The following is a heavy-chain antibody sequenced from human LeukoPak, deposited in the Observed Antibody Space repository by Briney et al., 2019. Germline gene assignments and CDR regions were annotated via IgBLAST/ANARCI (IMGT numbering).Heavy chain of an antibody. CDR1: GYTFTSYD. V-gene: IGHV1-69*05. Sequence: SVKVSCKASGYTFTSYDIHWVRQATGQGLEWMGRIIPIFGTTNYAQKFQGRVTITTDESTSTAYMELSSLRSEDTAVYYCARGGEANYYDTSGYYLYYYWGQGTLVTVSS. J-gene: IGHJ4*02. CDR3: ARGGEANYYDTSGYYLYYY. D-gene: IGHD3-22*01. CDR2: IIPIFGTT.